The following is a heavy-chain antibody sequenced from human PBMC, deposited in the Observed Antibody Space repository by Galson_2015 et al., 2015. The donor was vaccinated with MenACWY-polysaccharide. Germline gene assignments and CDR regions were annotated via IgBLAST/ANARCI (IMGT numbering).Heavy chain of an antibody. V-gene: IGHV6-1*01. CDR1: GDSVSSDRVA. CDR3: VRQHHKWQPTAPDAFDI. J-gene: IGHJ3*02. D-gene: IGHD1-26*01. CDR2: TFYESTWSN. Sequence: CAISGDSVSSDRVAWNWVRQSPSRGLEWLGRTFYESTWSNNYAESVKSRITINPDTSKNQVSLQLSSVSPEDTAVYYCVRQHHKWQPTAPDAFDIWGQGTMVTVSS.